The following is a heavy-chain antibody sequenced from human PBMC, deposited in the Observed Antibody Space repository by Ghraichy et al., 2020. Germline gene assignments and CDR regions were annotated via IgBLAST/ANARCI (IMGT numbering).Heavy chain of an antibody. Sequence: SETLSLTCAVYGGSFSGYYWSWIRQPPGKGLEWIGEINHSGSTNYNPSLKSRVTISVDTSKNQFSLKLSSVTAADTAVYYCAKGPRRGLVIIGVRPHYYFDYWGQGTLVTVSS. CDR2: INHSGST. V-gene: IGHV4-34*01. D-gene: IGHD3/OR15-3a*01. CDR3: AKGPRRGLVIIGVRPHYYFDY. J-gene: IGHJ4*02. CDR1: GGSFSGYY.